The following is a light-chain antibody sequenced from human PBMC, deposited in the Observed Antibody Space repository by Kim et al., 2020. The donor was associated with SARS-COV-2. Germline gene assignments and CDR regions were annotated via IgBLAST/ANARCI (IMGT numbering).Light chain of an antibody. J-gene: IGLJ2*01. CDR3: QSYDSSLSVYVV. Sequence: VTISCTGSSPNIGAGYDVHWYQQLPGTAPKLLIYGNSNRPSGVPDRFSGSKSGTSASLAITGLQAEDEADYYCQSYDSSLSVYVVFGGGTQLTVL. CDR1: SPNIGAGYD. V-gene: IGLV1-40*01. CDR2: GNS.